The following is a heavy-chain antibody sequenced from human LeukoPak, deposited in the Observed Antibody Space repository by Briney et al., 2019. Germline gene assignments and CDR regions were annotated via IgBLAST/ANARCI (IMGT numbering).Heavy chain of an antibody. Sequence: SGGSLRLSCAASGFTFSSYWMSWVRQAPGKELEWVANIKQDGSEKYYVDSVKGRFTISRDNAKNSLYLQMNSLRAEDTAVYYCARDRSPYYYDSSGYLYWGQGTLVTVSS. CDR1: GFTFSSYW. CDR2: IKQDGSEK. V-gene: IGHV3-7*01. D-gene: IGHD3-22*01. CDR3: ARDRSPYYYDSSGYLY. J-gene: IGHJ4*02.